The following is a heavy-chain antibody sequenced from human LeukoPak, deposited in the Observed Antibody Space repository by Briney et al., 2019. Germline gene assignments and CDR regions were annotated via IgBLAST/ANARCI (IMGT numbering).Heavy chain of an antibody. CDR1: GFTFSSYR. CDR3: VRDSPGYGAYDFD. CDR2: IKEDGSAK. D-gene: IGHD5-12*01. V-gene: IGHV3-7*01. Sequence: GGSLRLSCAASGFTFSSYRMSWVRQAPGKGLEWVANIKEDGSAKYYVDSVKGRFTISRDTAKNSLYLQMSNLSAEDTAVYYCVRDSPGYGAYDFDWGQGTLVTVSS. J-gene: IGHJ4*02.